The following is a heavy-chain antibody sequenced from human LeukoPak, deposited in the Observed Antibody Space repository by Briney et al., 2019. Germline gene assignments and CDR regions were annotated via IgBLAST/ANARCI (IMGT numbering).Heavy chain of an antibody. D-gene: IGHD2-15*01. J-gene: IGHJ4*02. CDR2: ISWDGGST. CDR3: AKAGRPLGYCSGGSCHGYFDY. Sequence: GGSLRLSCAASGFTFDDYTMHWVRQAPGKGLEWVSLISWDGGSTYYADSVKGRFTISRDNSKNSLYLQMNSLRTEDTALYYCAKAGRPLGYCSGGSCHGYFDYWGQGTLVTVSS. V-gene: IGHV3-43*01. CDR1: GFTFDDYT.